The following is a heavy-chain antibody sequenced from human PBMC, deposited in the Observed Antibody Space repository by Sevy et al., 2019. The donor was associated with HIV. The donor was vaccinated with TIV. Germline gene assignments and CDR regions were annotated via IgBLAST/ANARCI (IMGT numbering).Heavy chain of an antibody. CDR1: GGSISSYH. J-gene: IGHJ6*02. V-gene: IGHV4-59*08. D-gene: IGHD2-21*02. Sequence: SETMSLTCTVSGGSISSYHWSWIRQPPGKGLEWIAYVHSSGSTNYSPSLKSRVTISVDTSRNQFSLKLTSVIAADTAVYFCARHLAVGTSCMDVWGQGTTVTVSS. CDR2: VHSSGST. CDR3: ARHLAVGTSCMDV.